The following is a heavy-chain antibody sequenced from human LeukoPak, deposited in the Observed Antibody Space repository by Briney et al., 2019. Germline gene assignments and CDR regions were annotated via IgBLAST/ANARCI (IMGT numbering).Heavy chain of an antibody. J-gene: IGHJ6*02. V-gene: IGHV4-59*08. Sequence: PSETLSLTCTLSGGALSTYYWSWVRQPPGKGLGWVGYIYYTGSTNYNPSLQSRVTISVDMSKNQFSLRLSSVTAADTAVYYCARQGYCGGGSCYIELWGQGTTVTVSS. D-gene: IGHD2-15*01. CDR3: ARQGYCGGGSCYIEL. CDR1: GGALSTYY. CDR2: IYYTGST.